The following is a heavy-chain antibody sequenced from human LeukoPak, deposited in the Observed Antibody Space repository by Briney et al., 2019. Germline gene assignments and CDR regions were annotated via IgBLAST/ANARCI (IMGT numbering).Heavy chain of an antibody. CDR2: INPSGGST. CDR3: ARDSPDTAMGSYYYYMDV. V-gene: IGHV1-46*01. Sequence: GASVKVSCKASGYTFTSYYMHWVRQAPGQGLEWMGIINPSGGSTSCAQKFQGRVTMTRDTSTSTVYMELSSLRSEDTAVYYCARDSPDTAMGSYYYYMDVWGKGTTVTVSS. CDR1: GYTFTSYY. D-gene: IGHD5-18*01. J-gene: IGHJ6*03.